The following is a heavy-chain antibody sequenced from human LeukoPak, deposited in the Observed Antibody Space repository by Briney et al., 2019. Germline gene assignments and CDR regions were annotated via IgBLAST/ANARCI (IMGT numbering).Heavy chain of an antibody. J-gene: IGHJ5*02. CDR3: AKDVVVKRPAAIS. CDR2: IRYDGSNK. Sequence: GGSLRLSCAASGFTFSSYGMHWVRQAPGKGREWVAFIRYDGSNKYYADSVKGRFTISRDNSKNTLYLQMNSLRAEDTAVCYCAKDVVVKRPAAISWGQGTLVTVSS. V-gene: IGHV3-30*02. CDR1: GFTFSSYG. D-gene: IGHD2-2*02.